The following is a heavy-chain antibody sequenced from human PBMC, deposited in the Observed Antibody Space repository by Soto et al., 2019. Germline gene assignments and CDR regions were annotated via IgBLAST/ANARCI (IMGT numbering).Heavy chain of an antibody. Sequence: HLHLQESGPGLVRPSETLSLTCTVSGGSISSNNHFWGWIRQPPGKGLAWIGNIYYSGTTYYNPSLKSRVSIAVASSKNQFSLKLTSVTAADAAFYYCATHRDYHDTSSRPRPTGPSDYWGQGTLVTVSS. CDR1: GGSISSNNHF. CDR3: ATHRDYHDTSSRPRPTGPSDY. CDR2: IYYSGTT. D-gene: IGHD3-22*01. J-gene: IGHJ4*02. V-gene: IGHV4-39*01.